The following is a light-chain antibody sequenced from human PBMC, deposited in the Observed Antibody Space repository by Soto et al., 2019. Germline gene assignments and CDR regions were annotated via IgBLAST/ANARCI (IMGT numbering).Light chain of an antibody. V-gene: IGKV3-15*01. CDR1: QSVSSH. Sequence: EIVLTQSPATLSVSPGDSATLSCRASQSVSSHLAWYQQKPGQAPRLLIYGASTRDGGVPPRFRGSGSGTEFTLTITGLQSEDFAVYYCQQYHDWPPLTFVGGTKVEI. CDR3: QQYHDWPPLT. J-gene: IGKJ4*01. CDR2: GAS.